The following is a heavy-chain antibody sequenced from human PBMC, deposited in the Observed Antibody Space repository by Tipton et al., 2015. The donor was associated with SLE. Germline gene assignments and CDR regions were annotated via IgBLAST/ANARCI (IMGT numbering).Heavy chain of an antibody. CDR3: ARERATDGFVI. CDR1: GGFISSYY. V-gene: IGHV4-4*08. D-gene: IGHD1-26*01. Sequence: TLSLTCTVSGGFISSYYWSWIRQPPGKGLEWIGYIYTSGSPNYNPSLKSRFTISVDTSKKQFSLKLSSVSPADTAVCYCARERATDGFVIWGQGTMVTVSS. J-gene: IGHJ3*02. CDR2: IYTSGSP.